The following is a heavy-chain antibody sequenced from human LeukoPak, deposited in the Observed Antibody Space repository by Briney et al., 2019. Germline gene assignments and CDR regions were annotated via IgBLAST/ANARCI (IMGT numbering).Heavy chain of an antibody. CDR1: GYTFTSYG. V-gene: IGHV1-18*01. J-gene: IGHJ4*02. CDR2: ISAYNGNT. D-gene: IGHD2-21*02. CDR3: ARDPPHCGGDCYPSYYFDY. Sequence: ASVKVSCKASGYTFTSYGISWVRQAPGQGLEWMGWISAYNGNTNYAQKLQGRVTMTTDTSTSTAYMELSSLRSEDTAVYYCARDPPHCGGDCYPSYYFDYWGQGTLVTVSS.